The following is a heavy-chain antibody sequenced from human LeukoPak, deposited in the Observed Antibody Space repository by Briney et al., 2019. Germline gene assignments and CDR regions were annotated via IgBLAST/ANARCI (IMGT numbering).Heavy chain of an antibody. Sequence: PSETLSLTCTVSGASISSSTYYWGVIRQLPGKGLEWIGSIDHSGSTYYNPSLKSRVTISVDTSNNHFSLKLNSVTAADTAVYYCARSGQQLLFAFDIWGQGTMVTASS. CDR3: ARSGQQLLFAFDI. CDR2: IDHSGST. V-gene: IGHV4-39*02. J-gene: IGHJ3*02. D-gene: IGHD6-13*01. CDR1: GASISSSTYY.